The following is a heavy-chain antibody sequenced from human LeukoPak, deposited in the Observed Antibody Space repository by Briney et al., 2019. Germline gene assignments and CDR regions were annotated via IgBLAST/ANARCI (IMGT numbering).Heavy chain of an antibody. D-gene: IGHD1-26*01. CDR2: ISYDGSNK. J-gene: IGHJ4*02. Sequence: PGGSLRLSCAASGSTFSSYAMHWVRQAPGKGLEWVAVISYDGSNKYYADSVKGRFTISRDNSKNTLYLQMNSLRAEDTAVYYCARRIVGPTSGGDYWGQGTPVTVSS. CDR1: GSTFSSYA. V-gene: IGHV3-30*04. CDR3: ARRIVGPTSGGDY.